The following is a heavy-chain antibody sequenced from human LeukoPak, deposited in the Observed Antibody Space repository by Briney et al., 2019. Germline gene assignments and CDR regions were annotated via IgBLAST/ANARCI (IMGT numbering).Heavy chain of an antibody. J-gene: IGHJ5*02. CDR1: GGSISSNNHY. Sequence: SETLSLTCTVSGGSISSNNHYWGWIRQPPGKGLEWIGSIYYSGTTHYNPSLESRVTISVDTSKNQFSLKLASVTAADTAIYYCAKGAGGFSYYNWFDPWGQETLVTVSS. CDR2: IYYSGTT. V-gene: IGHV4-39*07. D-gene: IGHD5-18*01. CDR3: AKGAGGFSYYNWFDP.